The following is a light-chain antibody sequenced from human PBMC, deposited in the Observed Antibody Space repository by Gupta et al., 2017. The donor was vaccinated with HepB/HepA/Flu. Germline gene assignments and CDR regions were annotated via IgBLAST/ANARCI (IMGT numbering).Light chain of an antibody. Sequence: DIVMTQTPLSLSVTPGQPASISCKSSQSLLHSDGKTYLYWYLQKPGQPPQLLIYEVSNRFSGGDFTLKISRGEAEDVGVYYCRQSIQLPLTFGGGTXVEIK. CDR1: QSLLHSDGKTY. J-gene: IGKJ4*01. CDR2: EVS. CDR3: RQSIQLPLT. V-gene: IGKV2D-29*01.